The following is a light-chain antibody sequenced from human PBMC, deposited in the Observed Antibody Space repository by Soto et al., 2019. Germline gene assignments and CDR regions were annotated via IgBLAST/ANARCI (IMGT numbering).Light chain of an antibody. J-gene: IGLJ7*01. CDR2: RNN. CDR1: SSNIGSTY. V-gene: IGLV1-47*01. Sequence: QAVVTQPPSASGTPGQRVTISCSGSSSNIGSTYVYWYQQVPGTAPKLLIYRNNLRPSGVPDRFSGSKSGTSASLAISGLRSEDEADYYCAAWDDSLSGLYVFGSGTQLTVL. CDR3: AAWDDSLSGLYV.